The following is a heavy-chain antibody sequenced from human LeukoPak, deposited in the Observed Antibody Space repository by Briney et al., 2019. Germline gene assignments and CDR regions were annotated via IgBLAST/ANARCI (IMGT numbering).Heavy chain of an antibody. J-gene: IGHJ6*02. CDR3: ARDHLTYYDFWSGYQPYYYGMDV. D-gene: IGHD3-3*01. CDR1: GGSISSGGYY. V-gene: IGHV4-31*03. CDR2: IYYSGNT. Sequence: SETLSLTCTVSGGSISSGGYYWSWIRHHPGKGLEWIGYIYYSGNTYYNPSLKSRVTISVDTSKNQFSLKLSSVTAADTAVYYCARDHLTYYDFWSGYQPYYYGMDVWGQGTTVAVSS.